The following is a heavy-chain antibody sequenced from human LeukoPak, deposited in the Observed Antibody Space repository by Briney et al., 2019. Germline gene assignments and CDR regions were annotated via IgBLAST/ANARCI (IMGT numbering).Heavy chain of an antibody. D-gene: IGHD5-18*01. V-gene: IGHV3-20*04. CDR1: GFTFDDYG. CDR3: AGQIRGYSYGYGYFDY. Sequence: PGGSLRLSCAASGFTFDDYGMSWVRQAPGKGLEWVSGINWNGGSTGYADSVKGRFTISRDNAKNSLYLQMNSLRAEDTALYYCAGQIRGYSYGYGYFDYWGQGTLVTVSS. CDR2: INWNGGST. J-gene: IGHJ4*02.